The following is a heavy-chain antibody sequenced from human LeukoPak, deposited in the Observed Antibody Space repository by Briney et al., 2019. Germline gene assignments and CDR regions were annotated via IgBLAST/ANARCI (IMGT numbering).Heavy chain of an antibody. J-gene: IGHJ4*02. V-gene: IGHV3-30-3*01. CDR3: AKGYTGTLEGLDY. CDR1: GFTFTDYA. D-gene: IGHD1-1*01. Sequence: PGGSLRLSCAASGFTFTDYAIHWVRQAPGKGLEWVAVISYDGDHKYYPDSVKGRFTISRDNSKNTLFLQMNSLRGEDTAVYYCAKGYTGTLEGLDYWGQGTLVTVSS. CDR2: ISYDGDHK.